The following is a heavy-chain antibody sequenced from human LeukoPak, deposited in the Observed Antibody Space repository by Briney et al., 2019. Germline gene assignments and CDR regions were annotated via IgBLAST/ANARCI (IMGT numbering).Heavy chain of an antibody. D-gene: IGHD3-10*01. V-gene: IGHV6-1*01. CDR3: AREPSMVRGVIISSPDFYNWFDP. J-gene: IGHJ5*02. CDR1: GDIVYSNTAA. CDR2: TYYRSNLYN. Sequence: SQTLSLTCALSGDIVYSNTAAWHWIRQSPSRGLEWLVRTYYRSNLYNDYAVSVKSPITINPDTSKNQFSLQLNSVTPEDTAVYYCAREPSMVRGVIISSPDFYNWFDPWGQGTLVTVSS.